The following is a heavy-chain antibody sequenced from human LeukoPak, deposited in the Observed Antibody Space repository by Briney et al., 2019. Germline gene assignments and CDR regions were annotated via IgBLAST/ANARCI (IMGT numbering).Heavy chain of an antibody. J-gene: IGHJ4*02. Sequence: PGGSLRLSCAASGFTFSTFAMNWVRQAPGEGLQWVSAISGSGGSTDYADSVNGRFTISRDNSKNTLYLQMNSLRAEDTALYYCVKDRVAADYYFDYWGQGTLVTVSS. V-gene: IGHV3-23*01. CDR2: ISGSGGST. CDR1: GFTFSTFA. CDR3: VKDRVAADYYFDY. D-gene: IGHD6-13*01.